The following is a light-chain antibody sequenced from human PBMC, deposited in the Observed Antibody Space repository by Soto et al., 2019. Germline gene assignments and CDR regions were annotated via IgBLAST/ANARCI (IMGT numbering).Light chain of an antibody. J-gene: IGLJ3*02. CDR3: CSYAGRYTWV. V-gene: IGLV2-11*01. CDR1: SSDLGAYTY. CDR2: EVS. Sequence: QSALTQPRSVSGSPGQSVTTSCTGTSSDLGAYTYVSWYQQHPGKAPKLMIYEVSNRPSGVPDRFSGSKSGNTASLTISGLQAEDEADYYCCSYAGRYTWVFGGGTKVTVL.